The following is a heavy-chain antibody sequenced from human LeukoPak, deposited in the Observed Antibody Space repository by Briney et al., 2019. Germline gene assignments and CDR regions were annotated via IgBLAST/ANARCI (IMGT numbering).Heavy chain of an antibody. CDR3: ARRYYGSGSYFNWFDP. D-gene: IGHD3-10*01. CDR1: GGSISSYY. J-gene: IGHJ5*02. V-gene: IGHV4-4*07. Sequence: TTSETLSLTCTVSGGSISSYYWSWIRQPAGKGLEWIGRIYTSGSTNYNPSLKSRVTMSVDTSKNQFSLKLSSVTAADTAVYYCARRYYGSGSYFNWFDPWGQGTLVTVSS. CDR2: IYTSGST.